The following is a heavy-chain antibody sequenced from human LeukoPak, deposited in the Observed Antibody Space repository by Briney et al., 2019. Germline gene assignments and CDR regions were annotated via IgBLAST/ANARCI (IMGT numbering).Heavy chain of an antibody. V-gene: IGHV4-59*01. D-gene: IGHD3-10*01. CDR1: GGSISSYY. J-gene: IGHJ4*02. CDR2: IYYSGST. Sequence: SEALSLTCTVSGGSISSYYWSWIRQPPGKGLEWIGYIYYSGSTNYNPSLKSRVTISVDTSKNQFSLKLSSVTAADTAVYYCARGGWFATNWGQGTLVTVSS. CDR3: ARGGWFATN.